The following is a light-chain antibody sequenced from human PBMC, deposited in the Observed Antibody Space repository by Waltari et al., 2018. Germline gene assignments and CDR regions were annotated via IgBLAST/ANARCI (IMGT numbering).Light chain of an antibody. CDR1: SSNIGSNT. CDR2: SNN. J-gene: IGLJ2*01. Sequence: QSVLTQPPSASGTPGQRVTISCSGSSSNIGSNTVNWYQQPPGTAPKLLIYSNNQRPSGVPGRFSGSKSVTSASLAISGLQSEDEADYYCAAWDDSLNGVVFGGGTKLTVL. V-gene: IGLV1-44*01. CDR3: AAWDDSLNGVV.